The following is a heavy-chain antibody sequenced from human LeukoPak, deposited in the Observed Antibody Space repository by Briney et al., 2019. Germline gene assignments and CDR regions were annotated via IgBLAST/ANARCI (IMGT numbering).Heavy chain of an antibody. CDR3: ARLAYYDNSGSSRPFDI. CDR1: GFSLTTRGVG. Sequence: SGPSLVKPIQTLTLTCAFSGFSLTTRGVGVGWIRQPPGKALEWLALIYWDDDKRYSPSLKSRLTITKDTSKKQVVLTVTNLDPVDTATYYCARLAYYDNSGSSRPFDIWGQGTRVTVSS. J-gene: IGHJ3*02. D-gene: IGHD3-22*01. V-gene: IGHV2-5*02. CDR2: IYWDDDK.